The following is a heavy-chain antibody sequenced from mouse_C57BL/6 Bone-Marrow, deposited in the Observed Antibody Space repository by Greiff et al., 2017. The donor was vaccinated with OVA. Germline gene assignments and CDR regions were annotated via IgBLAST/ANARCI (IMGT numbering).Heavy chain of an antibody. CDR3: AREDGYLAWFAY. CDR1: GYTFTSYG. CDR2: IYPRSGNT. J-gene: IGHJ3*01. Sequence: LVESGAELARPGASVKLSCKASGYTFTSYGISWVKQRTGQGLEWTGEIYPRSGNTYYNEKFKGKATLTADKSSSTAYMELRSLTSEDSAVYFCAREDGYLAWFAYWGQGTLVTVSA. D-gene: IGHD2-3*01. V-gene: IGHV1-81*01.